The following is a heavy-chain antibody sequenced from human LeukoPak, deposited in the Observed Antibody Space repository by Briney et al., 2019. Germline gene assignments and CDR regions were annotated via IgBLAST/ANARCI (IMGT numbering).Heavy chain of an antibody. V-gene: IGHV3-23*01. J-gene: IGHJ4*02. CDR1: GFTLNNYA. Sequence: GGSLRLSCGDSGFTLNNYAMNWVRQAPGKGLEWVSTVSSGGNTNYADSVKGRFTASRDKSKNSLYLQMNSLRAEDTAIYYCAKGENGSSTSPLDYWGQGTLVTVSS. D-gene: IGHD6-6*01. CDR3: AKGENGSSTSPLDY. CDR2: VSSGGNT.